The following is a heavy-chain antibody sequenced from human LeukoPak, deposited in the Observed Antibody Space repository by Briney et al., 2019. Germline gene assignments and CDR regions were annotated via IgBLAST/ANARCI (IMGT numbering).Heavy chain of an antibody. CDR2: IIPILGIA. CDR1: GGTFSSYA. CDR3: ARDVAVVPAANSYWFDP. D-gene: IGHD2-2*01. V-gene: IGHV1-69*04. J-gene: IGHJ5*02. Sequence: GSSVKVSCKASGGTFSSYAISWVRQAPGQGLEWMGRIIPILGIANYAQKFQGRVTITADESTSTAYMELSSLRSEDTAVYYCARDVAVVPAANSYWFDPWGQGTLVTVSS.